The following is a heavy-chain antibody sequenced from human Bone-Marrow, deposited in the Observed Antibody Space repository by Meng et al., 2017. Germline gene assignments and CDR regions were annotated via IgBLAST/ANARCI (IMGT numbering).Heavy chain of an antibody. Sequence: QVQLQESGPGLVKPSETLSLTCTVSGGSISTYYWSWIRQSPEKGLEWIGYINYSGRTSYIPSLRSRATISVDPSKNQFSLNLRSVTAADTAVYYCARGPSHGGSYSDYWGQGTLVTVSS. V-gene: IGHV4-59*01. D-gene: IGHD2-21*02. CDR2: INYSGRT. J-gene: IGHJ4*02. CDR3: ARGPSHGGSYSDY. CDR1: GGSISTYY.